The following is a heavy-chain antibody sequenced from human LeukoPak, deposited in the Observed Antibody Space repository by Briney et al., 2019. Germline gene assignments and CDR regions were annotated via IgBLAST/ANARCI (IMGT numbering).Heavy chain of an antibody. Sequence: SVKVSCKASGGTFSSYAISWVRQAPGQGLDWMGRIIPIFGTANYAQKFQGRVTITTDESTSTAYMELSSLRSEDTAVYYCASPITAMVNDAFDIWGQGTMVTVSS. CDR2: IIPIFGTA. V-gene: IGHV1-69*05. CDR3: ASPITAMVNDAFDI. J-gene: IGHJ3*02. D-gene: IGHD5-18*01. CDR1: GGTFSSYA.